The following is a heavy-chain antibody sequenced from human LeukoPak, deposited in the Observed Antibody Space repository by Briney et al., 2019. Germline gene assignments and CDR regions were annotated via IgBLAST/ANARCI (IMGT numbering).Heavy chain of an antibody. Sequence: GGSLRLSCAASGFTISSNYMNWVRQAPGKGLEWVSVIFNSGDTYYSDSVKGRFTISRDTSKNTLYLQMNSLRVDDTAVYYCARDPAPATGAFDIWGQGTMVIIS. D-gene: IGHD1-1*01. J-gene: IGHJ3*02. V-gene: IGHV3-53*01. CDR3: ARDPAPATGAFDI. CDR1: GFTISSNY. CDR2: IFNSGDT.